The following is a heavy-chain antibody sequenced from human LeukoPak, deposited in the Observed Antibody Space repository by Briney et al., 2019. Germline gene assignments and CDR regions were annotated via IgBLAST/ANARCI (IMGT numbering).Heavy chain of an antibody. CDR2: ISGSGGST. Sequence: PGGSLRFSCAASGFTFSNYAMSWVRQAPGKGLEWVAAISGSGGSTYYADSVKGRFTISRDNSKNTLFLQMNSLRAEDTAVYYCAKDQWHGGYDNVHWGQGTLVTVSS. D-gene: IGHD5-12*01. J-gene: IGHJ4*02. CDR1: GFTFSNYA. V-gene: IGHV3-23*01. CDR3: AKDQWHGGYDNVH.